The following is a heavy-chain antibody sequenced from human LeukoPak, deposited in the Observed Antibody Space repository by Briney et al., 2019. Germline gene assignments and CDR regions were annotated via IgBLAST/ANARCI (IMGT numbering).Heavy chain of an antibody. CDR1: GGTFSSYA. Sequence: GASVKVSCKASGGTFSSYAISWVRQAPGQGLEWMGGIIPIFGTANYAQKFQGRVTITADKSTSTAYMELSSLRSEDTAVYYCARGREPTMVRDGMGYYYYYYMDVWGKGTTVTVSS. CDR2: IIPIFGTA. V-gene: IGHV1-69*06. CDR3: ARGREPTMVRDGMGYYYYYYMDV. J-gene: IGHJ6*03. D-gene: IGHD3-10*01.